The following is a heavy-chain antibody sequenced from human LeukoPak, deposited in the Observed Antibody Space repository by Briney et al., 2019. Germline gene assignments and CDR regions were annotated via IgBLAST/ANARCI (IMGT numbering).Heavy chain of an antibody. CDR3: ATSSPVPTNDVGDY. Sequence: ASVKVSCKASGGTFSSYAISWVRQAPGQGLEWMGGIIPIFGTANYAQKFQGRVTITADESTSTAYMELSSLRSEDTAVYYCATSSPVPTNDVGDYWGQGTLVTVSS. CDR1: GGTFSSYA. J-gene: IGHJ4*02. D-gene: IGHD1-1*01. CDR2: IIPIFGTA. V-gene: IGHV1-69*13.